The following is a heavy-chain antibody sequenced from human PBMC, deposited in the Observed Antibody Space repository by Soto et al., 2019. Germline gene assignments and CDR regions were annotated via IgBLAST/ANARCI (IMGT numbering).Heavy chain of an antibody. CDR3: ARDLRGQQLVPHAFDI. V-gene: IGHV1-18*01. CDR2: ISAYNGNT. D-gene: IGHD6-13*01. J-gene: IGHJ3*02. CDR1: GYTFTSYG. Sequence: ASVKVSCKASGYTFTSYGISWVRQAPGQGLECIGWISAYNGNTNYAQKLQGRVTMTTDTSTSTAYMELRSLRSDDTVVYYCARDLRGQQLVPHAFDIWGQGTMVTVSS.